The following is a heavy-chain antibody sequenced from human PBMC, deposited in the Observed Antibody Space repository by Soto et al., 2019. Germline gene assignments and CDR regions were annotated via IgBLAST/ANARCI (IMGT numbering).Heavy chain of an antibody. CDR2: IWYDGSNK. J-gene: IGHJ6*02. D-gene: IGHD3-3*02. Sequence: GGSLRLYCAASGFTFSSYGMHWVRQAPGKGLEWVTVIWYDGSNKYYADSVKGRFTISRDNSKNTLYLQMNSLRAEVTSVYYCARYPAISLQAGIDVWGQGTTVTVSS. CDR3: ARYPAISLQAGIDV. V-gene: IGHV3-33*01. CDR1: GFTFSSYG.